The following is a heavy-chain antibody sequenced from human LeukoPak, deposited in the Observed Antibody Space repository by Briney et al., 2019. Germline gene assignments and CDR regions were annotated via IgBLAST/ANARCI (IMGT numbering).Heavy chain of an antibody. CDR1: GFTFSSYS. D-gene: IGHD3-10*01. CDR3: ARDMVRGVTPDGAFDI. V-gene: IGHV3-21*01. J-gene: IGHJ3*02. Sequence: GGSLRLSCAASGFTFSSYSMNWVRQAPGKGLEWVPSISSNSSYIYYADSVRGRFTISRDNAKNSLYLQMNSPRAEDTAVYYCARDMVRGVTPDGAFDIWGQGTMVTVSS. CDR2: ISSNSSYI.